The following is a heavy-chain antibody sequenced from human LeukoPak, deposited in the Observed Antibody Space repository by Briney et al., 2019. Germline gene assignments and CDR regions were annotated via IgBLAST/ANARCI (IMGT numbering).Heavy chain of an antibody. D-gene: IGHD6-6*01. CDR1: GGSISSGGYY. CDR3: ARDAFISTYSSSEVRPYYYYYMDV. V-gene: IGHV4-30-2*01. CDR2: TYHSGST. Sequence: SETLSLTCTVSGGSISSGGYYWSWIRQPPGKGLEWIGYTYHSGSTYYNPSLKSRVTISVDRSKNQFSLKLSSVTAADTAVYYCARDAFISTYSSSEVRPYYYYYMDVWGKGTTVTVSS. J-gene: IGHJ6*03.